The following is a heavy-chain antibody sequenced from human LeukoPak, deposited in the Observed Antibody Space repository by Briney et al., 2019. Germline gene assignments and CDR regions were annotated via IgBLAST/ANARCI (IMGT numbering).Heavy chain of an antibody. Sequence: GGSLRLSCAASGFTFSSYAMSWVRQAPGKGLEWVSAISGSGGSTYYADSVKGRFTISRDNSKNTLYLQMNSLRAEDTAVYYCANTIQLWLDVDYWGQGTLVTVSS. CDR3: ANTIQLWLDVDY. V-gene: IGHV3-23*01. J-gene: IGHJ4*02. CDR2: ISGSGGST. D-gene: IGHD5-18*01. CDR1: GFTFSSYA.